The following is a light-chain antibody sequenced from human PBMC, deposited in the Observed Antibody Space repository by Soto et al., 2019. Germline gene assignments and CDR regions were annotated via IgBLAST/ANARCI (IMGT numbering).Light chain of an antibody. Sequence: AVQLTQSPSSLAASVGDRVVITCGASRAIRKDLCWYQQKVGKAPKRLVWAAFTLPGGAPSRFSGSGYATEFTLTISSLQPEVFATYYCLHDFDYPRTFGQGTKVDIK. CDR1: RAIRKD. CDR3: LHDFDYPRT. CDR2: AAF. V-gene: IGKV1-6*01. J-gene: IGKJ1*01.